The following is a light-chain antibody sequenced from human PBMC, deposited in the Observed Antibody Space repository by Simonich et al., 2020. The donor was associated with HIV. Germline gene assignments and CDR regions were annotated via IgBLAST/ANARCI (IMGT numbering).Light chain of an antibody. V-gene: IGLV6-57*03. CDR1: SGRLASNY. CDR3: QSYDSSIWV. CDR2: EDN. Sequence: NFMLTQPHSVSEFPGKTVTISCTRSSGRLASNYVPWYQQRPGSAPPTVIYEDNQRPPGVPDRFFGSIDSSSNSASLIISGLKTEDEADYYCQSYDSSIWVFGGGTKLTVL. J-gene: IGLJ3*02.